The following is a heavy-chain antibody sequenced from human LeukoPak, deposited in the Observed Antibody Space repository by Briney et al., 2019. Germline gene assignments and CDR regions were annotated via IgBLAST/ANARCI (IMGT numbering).Heavy chain of an antibody. CDR1: GFTFVNTW. J-gene: IGHJ4*02. Sequence: GGSLRLSCAASGFTFVNTWMNWVRQAPGKGLEWAGRIKSKTGGETTDYAAPVQGRFTISRDDSKNMLYLQMNSLKTEDTAVYYCTTNPSYWGQGTLVTVSS. V-gene: IGHV3-15*07. CDR3: TTNPSY. CDR2: IKSKTGGETT.